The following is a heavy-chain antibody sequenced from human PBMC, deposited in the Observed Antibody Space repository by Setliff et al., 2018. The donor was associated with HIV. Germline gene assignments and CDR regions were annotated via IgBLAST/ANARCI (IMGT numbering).Heavy chain of an antibody. CDR1: GCTFSSYA. CDR2: ISGSGGTT. Sequence: GESLTISCAASGCTFSSYAMSWVRQAPGKGLEWVSVISGSGGTTYYADSVKGRFTISSDNSKNTVFLQMNSLRGEDTAVYYCAALKGYSYGRGCFDPWGQGTLVTVSS. D-gene: IGHD5-18*01. J-gene: IGHJ5*02. CDR3: AALKGYSYGRGCFDP. V-gene: IGHV3-23*01.